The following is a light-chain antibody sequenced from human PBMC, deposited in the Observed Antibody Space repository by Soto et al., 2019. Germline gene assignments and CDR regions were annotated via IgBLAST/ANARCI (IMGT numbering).Light chain of an antibody. CDR3: QQYHTTPFT. CDR1: QSVLYSSNKQNY. V-gene: IGKV4-1*01. J-gene: IGKJ3*01. Sequence: DIVMTQSPDSLAVSLGERATINCKSSQSVLYSSNKQNYLAWYQQKPGQPPTLLIYWASTRASGVPDRFSGSGSVTDFTLTISSLQAEDVALYYCQQYHTTPFTFGPGTEVNIK. CDR2: WAS.